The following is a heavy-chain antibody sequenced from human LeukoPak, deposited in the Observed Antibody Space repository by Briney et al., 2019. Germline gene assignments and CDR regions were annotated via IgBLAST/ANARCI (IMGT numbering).Heavy chain of an antibody. V-gene: IGHV4-34*01. D-gene: IGHD6-19*01. J-gene: IGHJ4*02. CDR2: INHSGST. CDR3: ARISREAGTN. CDR1: GGSFSGYY. Sequence: NASETLSLTCAVYGGSFSGYYWSWIRQPPGKGLEWIGEINHSGSTNYNPSLKSRATISVDTSKNQFSLKLSSVTAADTAVYYCARISREAGTNWGQGTLVTVSS.